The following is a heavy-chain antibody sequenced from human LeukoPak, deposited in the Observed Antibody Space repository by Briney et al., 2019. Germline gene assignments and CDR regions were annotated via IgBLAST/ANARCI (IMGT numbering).Heavy chain of an antibody. D-gene: IGHD1-26*01. CDR3: ARVGGELLPLDY. Sequence: GGSLRLSRAASGFTISGYNMHWVRQAPGKGLEWVSSISGSSNFIYYTDSVKGRFTISRDNAKNSLYLQMNSLRADDTAVYYCARVGGELLPLDYWGQGTLVTVSS. CDR1: GFTISGYN. V-gene: IGHV3-21*01. J-gene: IGHJ4*02. CDR2: ISGSSNFI.